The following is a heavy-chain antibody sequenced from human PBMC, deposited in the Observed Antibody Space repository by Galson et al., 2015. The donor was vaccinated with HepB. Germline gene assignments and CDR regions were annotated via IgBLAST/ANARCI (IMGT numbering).Heavy chain of an antibody. D-gene: IGHD5-18*01. V-gene: IGHV3-30-3*01. CDR3: ARGEYSYGRPDY. Sequence: SLRLSCAASGFTFSSYAMHWVRQAPGKGLEWVAVISYDGSNKYYADSVKGRFTISRDNSKNTLYLQMNSLRAEDTAVYYCARGEYSYGRPDYWGQGTLVTVSS. CDR2: ISYDGSNK. J-gene: IGHJ4*02. CDR1: GFTFSSYA.